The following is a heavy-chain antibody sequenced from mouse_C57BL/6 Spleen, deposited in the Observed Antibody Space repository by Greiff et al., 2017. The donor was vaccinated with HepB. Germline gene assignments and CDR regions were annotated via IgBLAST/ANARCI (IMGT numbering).Heavy chain of an antibody. V-gene: IGHV1-50*01. CDR1: GYTFTSYW. CDR3: ARYSYDDDRYYFDY. CDR2: IDPSDSYT. J-gene: IGHJ2*01. Sequence: QVQLQQPGAELVKPGASVKLSCKASGYTFTSYWMQWVKQRPGQGLEWIGEIDPSDSYTNYNQKFKGKATLTVDTSSSTAYMQLSSLTSEDYAVYYCARYSYDDDRYYFDYWGQGTTLTVSS. D-gene: IGHD2-4*01.